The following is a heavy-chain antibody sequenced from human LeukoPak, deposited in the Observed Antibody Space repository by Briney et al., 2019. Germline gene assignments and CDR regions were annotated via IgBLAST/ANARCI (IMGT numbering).Heavy chain of an antibody. CDR3: AREGYYSGMDV. J-gene: IGHJ6*02. CDR2: ISGSGGTT. Sequence: PGGSLRLSCAASGFTFSNNGMSWVRQAPGKGLEWVSGISGSGGTTNYADSVKGRFTISRDNAKNSLYLQMNSLRAEDTAVYYCAREGYYSGMDVWGQGTTVTVSS. CDR1: GFTFSNNG. V-gene: IGHV3-21*01.